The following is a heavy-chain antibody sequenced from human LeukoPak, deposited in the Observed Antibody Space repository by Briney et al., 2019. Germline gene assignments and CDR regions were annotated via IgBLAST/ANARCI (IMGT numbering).Heavy chain of an antibody. D-gene: IGHD3-10*01. CDR1: GFTVSSNY. J-gene: IGHJ4*02. CDR3: AKRGGYETMAAFDY. Sequence: GGSLRLSCAASGFTVSSNYMSWVRQAPGKGLEWVSVIYSGGSTYYADSVKGRFTISRDNSKNTLYLQMSSLRAEDSAVYYCAKRGGYETMAAFDYWGQGTLVTVSS. CDR2: IYSGGST. V-gene: IGHV3-66*01.